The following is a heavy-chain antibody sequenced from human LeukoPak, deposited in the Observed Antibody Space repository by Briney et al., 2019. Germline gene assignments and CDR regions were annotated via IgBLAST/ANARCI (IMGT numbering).Heavy chain of an antibody. Sequence: PSETLSLTCTVPGGSISSYYWSWIRQPPGKGLEWIGYIYYSGSNNYNPSLKSRVTISVDTSKNQFSLKLSSVTAADTDVYYCAREDYGSGSYYNYWGQGTLVTVSS. J-gene: IGHJ4*02. D-gene: IGHD3-10*01. CDR2: IYYSGSN. V-gene: IGHV4-59*01. CDR3: AREDYGSGSYYNY. CDR1: GGSISSYY.